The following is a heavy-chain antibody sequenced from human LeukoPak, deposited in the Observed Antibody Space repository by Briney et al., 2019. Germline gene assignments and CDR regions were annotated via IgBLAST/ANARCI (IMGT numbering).Heavy chain of an antibody. V-gene: IGHV1-2*02. D-gene: IGHD3-10*01. Sequence: ASLKVSCRASGYTFTGYYMHWVRQTPGQGLEWMGWINPNSGGTNYAQKFQGRVTMTRDTSISTAYMELSRLRSDDTAVYYCARTHCYGSGSQNPFDYWGQGTLVTVSS. CDR1: GYTFTGYY. CDR2: INPNSGGT. J-gene: IGHJ4*02. CDR3: ARTHCYGSGSQNPFDY.